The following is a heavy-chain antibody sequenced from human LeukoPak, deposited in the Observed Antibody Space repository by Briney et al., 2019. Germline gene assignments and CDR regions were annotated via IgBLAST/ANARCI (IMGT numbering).Heavy chain of an antibody. J-gene: IGHJ5*02. D-gene: IGHD2-2*01. CDR1: GYTFTSYG. CDR3: ARAGGDCSSTSCYGQPIERWFDP. CDR2: ISAYNGNT. V-gene: IGHV1-18*01. Sequence: ASVKVSCKASGYTFTSYGISWVRQAPGQGLEWMGWISAYNGNTNYAQKLQGRVTMTTDTSTSTAYMELRSLRSDDTAVYYCARAGGDCSSTSCYGQPIERWFDPWGQGTLVTVSS.